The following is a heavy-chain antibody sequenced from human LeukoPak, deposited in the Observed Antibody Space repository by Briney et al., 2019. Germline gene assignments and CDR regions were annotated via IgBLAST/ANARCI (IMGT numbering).Heavy chain of an antibody. CDR1: GFTFSSYS. D-gene: IGHD2-15*01. Sequence: GGSLRLSCAASGFTFSSYSMNWVRQAPGKGLEWVSYISSSSSTIYYADSVKGRFTISRDNAKNSLYLQMNSLRAEDTAVYYCAKGGCRGTCNPLAYWGQGALVTVST. J-gene: IGHJ4*02. CDR3: AKGGCRGTCNPLAY. V-gene: IGHV3-48*04. CDR2: ISSSSSTI.